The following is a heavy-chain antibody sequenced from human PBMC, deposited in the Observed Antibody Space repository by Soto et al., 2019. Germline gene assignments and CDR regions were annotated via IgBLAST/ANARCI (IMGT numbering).Heavy chain of an antibody. D-gene: IGHD2-2*01. CDR1: GFTFSSYA. CDR3: AKDAITGYCSSTSCYWEFDY. CDR2: IGGSGGST. Sequence: GGSLRLSCAASGFTFSSYAMSWVRQAPGKGLEWVSAIGGSGGSTYYADSVKGRFTISRDNSKNTLYLQMNSLRAEDTAVYYCAKDAITGYCSSTSCYWEFDYWGQGTLVTVSS. J-gene: IGHJ4*02. V-gene: IGHV3-23*01.